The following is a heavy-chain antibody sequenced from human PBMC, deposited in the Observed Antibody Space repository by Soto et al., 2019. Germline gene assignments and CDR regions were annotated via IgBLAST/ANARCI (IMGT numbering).Heavy chain of an antibody. CDR1: GGTFSSYA. CDR2: IIPIFGTA. CDR3: ARRRVIEAAGTDYGMDV. D-gene: IGHD6-13*01. J-gene: IGHJ6*02. Sequence: SVKVSCKASGGTFSSYAISWVRQAPGQGLEWMGGIIPIFGTANYAQKFQGRVTITADKSTSTAYMELSSLRSEDTAVYYCARRRVIEAAGTDYGMDVWGQGTTVTVSS. V-gene: IGHV1-69*06.